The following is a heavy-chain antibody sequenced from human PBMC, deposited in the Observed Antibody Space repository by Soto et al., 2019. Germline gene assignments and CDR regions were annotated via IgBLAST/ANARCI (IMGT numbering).Heavy chain of an antibody. CDR2: ISYDGSNK. D-gene: IGHD3-22*01. V-gene: IGHV3-30-3*01. Sequence: GGSLRLSCAASGFTFSSYAMHWVRQAPGKGLEWVAVISYDGSNKYYADSVKGRFTISRDNSKNTLYLQMNSLRAEDTAVYYCARSVRDSSGYFYPSWGQGTLVTVSS. CDR1: GFTFSSYA. CDR3: ARSVRDSSGYFYPS. J-gene: IGHJ1*01.